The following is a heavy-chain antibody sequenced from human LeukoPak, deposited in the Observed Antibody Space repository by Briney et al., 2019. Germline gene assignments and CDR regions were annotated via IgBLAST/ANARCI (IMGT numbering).Heavy chain of an antibody. CDR2: IYHSGST. CDR3: ARTTEAHSWRTRYYDYYMDV. J-gene: IGHJ6*03. CDR1: GVSITTYY. Sequence: PSETLSLTCTVSGVSITTYYWSWIRQPPGKGLEWIGYIYHSGSTNYNPSLKSRVTISVDTSKNEFSLKLSSVTAADTAVYYCARTTEAHSWRTRYYDYYMDVWGKGTTVTVSS. D-gene: IGHD6-13*01. V-gene: IGHV4-59*13.